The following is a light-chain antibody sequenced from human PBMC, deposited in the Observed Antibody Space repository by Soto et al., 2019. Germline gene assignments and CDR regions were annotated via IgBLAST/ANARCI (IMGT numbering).Light chain of an antibody. J-gene: IGKJ2*02. V-gene: IGKV4-1*01. CDR1: QNVLYKSNNENY. Sequence: DIVMTQSPDSLAVSLGERATINCKSSQNVLYKSNNENYLAGYQQKPGQPPKLLIYWASTRKPGVPDRFSGSRSGSDFCLTIRSMQAEDGAVNYCEQIYNSPPCTCGQGTKPEI. CDR3: EQIYNSPPCT. CDR2: WAS.